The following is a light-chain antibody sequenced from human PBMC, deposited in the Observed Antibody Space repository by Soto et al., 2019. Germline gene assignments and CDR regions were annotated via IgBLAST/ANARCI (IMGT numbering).Light chain of an antibody. CDR1: QSVLYSSNNKNY. J-gene: IGKJ1*01. CDR3: QQYYSTPRT. Sequence: DIVMTQSPDSLAVSLGERATINCKSSQSVLYSSNNKNYLAWYQQKPGQPPKLLIYWASTRESGVPDRFSGSGSGTDFTLTISSLQAEDVAVYYCQQYYSTPRTLGQVTKVEIK. CDR2: WAS. V-gene: IGKV4-1*01.